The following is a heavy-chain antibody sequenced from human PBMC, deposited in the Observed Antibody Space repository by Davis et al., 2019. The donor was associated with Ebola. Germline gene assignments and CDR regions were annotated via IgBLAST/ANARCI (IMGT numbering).Heavy chain of an antibody. Sequence: GESLKISCAASGFVFRNYAMSWVRQAPGKGLEWVSTLGTSADTYYADSVKGRFTISRDNSKNTLLLQMNSLRAEDTAVYYCARDGDYNQFDYWGQGTLVTVSS. D-gene: IGHD4-17*01. CDR2: LGTSADT. V-gene: IGHV3-23*01. CDR3: ARDGDYNQFDY. CDR1: GFVFRNYA. J-gene: IGHJ4*02.